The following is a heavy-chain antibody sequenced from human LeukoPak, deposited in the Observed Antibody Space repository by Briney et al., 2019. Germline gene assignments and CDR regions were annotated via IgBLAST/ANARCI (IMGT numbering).Heavy chain of an antibody. CDR3: ARGRSDYDSSGYYAPIFDY. CDR1: GGSISSGGYY. CDR2: IYHSGST. J-gene: IGHJ4*02. V-gene: IGHV4-30-2*01. Sequence: SETLSLTCTVSGGSISSGGYYWSWIRQPPGKGLEWIGYIYHSGSTYYNPSLKSRVTISVDRSKNQFSLKLSSVTAADTAVYYCARGRSDYDSSGYYAPIFDYWGQGTLVTVSS. D-gene: IGHD3-22*01.